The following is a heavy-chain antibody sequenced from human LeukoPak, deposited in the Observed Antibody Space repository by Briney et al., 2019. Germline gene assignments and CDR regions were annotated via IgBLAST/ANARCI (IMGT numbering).Heavy chain of an antibody. CDR3: ARVMVAATNWFDP. Sequence: GGSLRLSCVASGFTFSSYWMSWVRQAPGKGLEWVANIKQDGSEKYYVDSVKGRFTISRDNAKNSLYLQMNSLRAEDTAVYYCARVMVAATNWFDPWGQGTLVTVSS. CDR2: IKQDGSEK. V-gene: IGHV3-7*01. J-gene: IGHJ5*02. CDR1: GFTFSSYW. D-gene: IGHD2-15*01.